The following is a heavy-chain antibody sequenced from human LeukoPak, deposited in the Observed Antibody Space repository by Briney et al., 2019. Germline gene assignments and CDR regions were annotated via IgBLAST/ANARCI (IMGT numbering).Heavy chain of an antibody. CDR3: VRGALRDCSYTSCTRGNWFDP. Sequence: PGGSLRLSCAASGFTFSSHWMHWVRQAPEKGLVGVAHINANGSGTYYAASVKGRFTISRDNAKNTLYLQMHSLTAEDTAVYYCVRGALRDCSYTSCTRGNWFDPRGRGTLVTVSS. J-gene: IGHJ5*02. CDR1: GFTFSSHW. CDR2: INANGSGT. D-gene: IGHD2-2*01. V-gene: IGHV3-74*01.